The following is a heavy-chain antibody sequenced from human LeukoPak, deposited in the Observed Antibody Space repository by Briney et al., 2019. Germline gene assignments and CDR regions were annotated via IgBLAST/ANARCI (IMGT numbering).Heavy chain of an antibody. D-gene: IGHD6-19*01. V-gene: IGHV3-23*01. J-gene: IGHJ4*02. Sequence: GGSLRLSCAASGFTFSSYAMSWVRQAPGKGLEWVSAISGNGGSSYYADSVKGRFTISRDNSKNTLYLQMNSLRAEDTAVYYCAKALSSGWYLDFDYWGQGTLVTVSS. CDR1: GFTFSSYA. CDR3: AKALSSGWYLDFDY. CDR2: ISGNGGSS.